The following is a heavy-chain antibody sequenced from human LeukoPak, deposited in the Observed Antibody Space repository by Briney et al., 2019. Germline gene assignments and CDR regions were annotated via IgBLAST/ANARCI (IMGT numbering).Heavy chain of an antibody. J-gene: IGHJ4*02. Sequence: HPGASLRLSCAASGFTFSNYAMSWARQAPGKGLEWVSAILGSGGSTYYADSVKGRFTVSRDNSKSTLYLQMNSLRAEDTALYYCAKWGDYDVLTGYYVPGYWGQGTLVTVSS. CDR3: AKWGDYDVLTGYYVPGY. D-gene: IGHD3-9*01. CDR2: ILGSGGST. CDR1: GFTFSNYA. V-gene: IGHV3-23*01.